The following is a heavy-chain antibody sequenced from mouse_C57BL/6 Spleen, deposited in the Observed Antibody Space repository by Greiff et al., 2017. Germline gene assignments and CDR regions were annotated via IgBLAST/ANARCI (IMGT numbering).Heavy chain of an antibody. J-gene: IGHJ4*01. CDR3: TRDAGRGYAMDY. V-gene: IGHV5-9-1*02. CDR1: GFTFSSYA. Sequence: EVKLVESGAGLVKPGGSLKLSCAASGFTFSSYAMSWVRQTPEKRLEWVAYISSGGDYIYYADTVKGRFTISRDNARNTLYLQMSSLKSEDTAMYYCTRDAGRGYAMDYWGQGTSVTVSS. CDR2: ISSGGDYI.